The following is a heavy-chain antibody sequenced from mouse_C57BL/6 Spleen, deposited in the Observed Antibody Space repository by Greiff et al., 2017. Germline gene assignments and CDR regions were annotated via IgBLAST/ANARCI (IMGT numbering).Heavy chain of an antibody. J-gene: IGHJ4*01. CDR1: GYTFTGYW. D-gene: IGHD2-3*01. CDR2: ILPGSGST. V-gene: IGHV1-9*01. CDR3: ARNDGYRYYYAMDY. Sequence: VTLMESGAELMTPGASVKLSCTATGYTFTGYWIEWVQQRPGHGLEWIGEILPGSGSTNYTEKLKGQATFPAETSSHTAYMQLSSLTTEDSAIYYCARNDGYRYYYAMDYWGKGTSVTVAS.